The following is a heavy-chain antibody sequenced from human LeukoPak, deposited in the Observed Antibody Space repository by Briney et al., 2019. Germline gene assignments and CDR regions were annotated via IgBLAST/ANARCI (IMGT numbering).Heavy chain of an antibody. CDR1: GFTFSSYW. CDR2: SDTDGSST. J-gene: IGHJ4*02. D-gene: IGHD1-1*01. V-gene: IGHV3-74*01. Sequence: PGGSLRLSCAASGFTFSSYWMHRVRQAPGKGLVWVSRSDTDGSSTTYVDSVKGRFTISRDNAKNTLYLQMNSLRAEDTAIYYCTRGGTTFDYWGQGTLVTVSS. CDR3: TRGGTTFDY.